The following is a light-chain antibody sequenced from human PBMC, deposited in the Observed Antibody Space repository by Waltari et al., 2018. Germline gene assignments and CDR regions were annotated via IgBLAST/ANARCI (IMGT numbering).Light chain of an antibody. J-gene: IGKJ1*01. CDR3: QQYSNWPLWT. Sequence: EVVMTQSPATLSVSPGESATLSCTASQSVGNNLAWYQQKPGQPPRLLIYDASTRATGIPARCSGSGSGAEFTLTISSLQSEDFAIYYCQQYSNWPLWTFGQGTKV. CDR1: QSVGNN. V-gene: IGKV3-15*01. CDR2: DAS.